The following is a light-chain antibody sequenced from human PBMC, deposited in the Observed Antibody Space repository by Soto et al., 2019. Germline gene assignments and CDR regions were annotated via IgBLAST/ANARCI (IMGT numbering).Light chain of an antibody. Sequence: QSALTQPASVSASPGQSITISCTETNSDIGTLNSVSWYQQFPGKATKLMIFGVSVRPSVVSTRFSGSKFGNTAFLYISGLQADDEVDYYCSSYTGSRTYVFGSGTKLTVL. CDR3: SSYTGSRTYV. V-gene: IGLV2-14*01. J-gene: IGLJ1*01. CDR1: NSDIGTLNS. CDR2: GVS.